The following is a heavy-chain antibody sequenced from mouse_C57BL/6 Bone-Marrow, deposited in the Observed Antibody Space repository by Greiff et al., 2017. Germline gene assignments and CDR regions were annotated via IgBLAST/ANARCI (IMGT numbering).Heavy chain of an antibody. Sequence: EVQRVESEGGLVQPGSSMKLSCTASGFTFSDYYMAWVRQVPEKGLEWVANINYDGSSTYYLDSLKSRFIISRDNAKNILYLQISSLKSEDTATYYCARGYDDYFDYWGQGTTLTVSS. V-gene: IGHV5-16*01. CDR2: INYDGSST. CDR3: ARGYDDYFDY. CDR1: GFTFSDYY. J-gene: IGHJ2*01. D-gene: IGHD2-12*01.